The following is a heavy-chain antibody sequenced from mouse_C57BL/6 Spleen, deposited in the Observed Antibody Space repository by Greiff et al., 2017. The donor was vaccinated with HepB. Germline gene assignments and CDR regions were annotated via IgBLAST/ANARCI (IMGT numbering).Heavy chain of an antibody. CDR1: GYAFSSSW. CDR3: ARLGYYGRSYDDY. J-gene: IGHJ2*01. D-gene: IGHD1-1*01. CDR2: IYPGDGDT. V-gene: IGHV1-82*01. Sequence: QVQLQQSGPELVKPGASVKISCTASGYAFSSSWMNWVQQRPGKGLEWIGLIYPGDGDTNYNGNFKGKATLTADKASSTAYMQLSSLTSEDSAVYFCARLGYYGRSYDDYWGQGTTLTVSS.